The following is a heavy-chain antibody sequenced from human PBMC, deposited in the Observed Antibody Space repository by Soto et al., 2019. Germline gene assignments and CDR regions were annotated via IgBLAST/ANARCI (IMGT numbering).Heavy chain of an antibody. CDR1: GGTFSSYA. D-gene: IGHD3-22*01. CDR3: ASGFHYYDSSGYSYPQYFQH. V-gene: IGHV1-69*01. J-gene: IGHJ1*01. CDR2: IIPIFGTA. Sequence: QVQLVQSGAEVKKPGSSVKVSCKASGGTFSSYAISWVRQAPGQGLEWMGGIIPIFGTANYAQKFQGRVTITADESKSTAYMELSSLRSEDTAVYYCASGFHYYDSSGYSYPQYFQHWGQGTLVTVSS.